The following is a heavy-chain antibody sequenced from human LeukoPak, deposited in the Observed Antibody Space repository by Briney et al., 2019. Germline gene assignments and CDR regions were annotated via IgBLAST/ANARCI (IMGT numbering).Heavy chain of an antibody. D-gene: IGHD3-10*02. J-gene: IGHJ6*04. V-gene: IGHV3-48*04. CDR2: IIISSSTI. Sequence: GGSLRLSCAASGFTFSSYSMNWVRQALGEGLEWVSYIIISSSTIYYADSVKGRFTIDRDNAKNSLYLQMNSLRAEDTAVYYCAELGITMIGGVWGKGTTVTISS. CDR1: GFTFSSYS. CDR3: AELGITMIGGV.